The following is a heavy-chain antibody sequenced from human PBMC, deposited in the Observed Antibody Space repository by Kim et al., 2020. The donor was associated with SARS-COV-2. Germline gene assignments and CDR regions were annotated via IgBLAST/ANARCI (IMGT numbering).Heavy chain of an antibody. CDR3: ARDEPPTSNYDILTGYYTGLGFDP. V-gene: IGHV3-7*05. CDR1: GFTFSSYW. J-gene: IGHJ5*02. D-gene: IGHD3-9*01. CDR2: IKQDGSEK. Sequence: GGSLRLSCAASGFTFSSYWMSWVRQAPGKGLEWVANIKQDGSEKYYVDSVKGRFTISRDNAKNSLYLQMNSLRAEDTAVYYCARDEPPTSNYDILTGYYTGLGFDPWGQGTLVTVSS.